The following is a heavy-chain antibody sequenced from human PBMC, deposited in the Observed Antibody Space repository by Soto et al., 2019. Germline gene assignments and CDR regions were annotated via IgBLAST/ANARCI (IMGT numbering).Heavy chain of an antibody. CDR3: ARHANTMVRGVITNWFDP. Sequence: SETLSLTCTVSGGSISGSSYYWGWIRQPPGKGLEWIGSIYYSGSTYYNPSLKSRVTISVDTSKNQFSLKLSSVTAADTAVYYCARHANTMVRGVITNWFDPWGQGTLVTVSS. CDR1: GGSISGSSYY. V-gene: IGHV4-39*01. CDR2: IYYSGST. D-gene: IGHD3-10*01. J-gene: IGHJ5*02.